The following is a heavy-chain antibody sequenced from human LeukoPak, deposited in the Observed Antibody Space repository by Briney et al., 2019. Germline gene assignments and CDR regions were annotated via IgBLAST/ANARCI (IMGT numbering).Heavy chain of an antibody. J-gene: IGHJ4*02. V-gene: IGHV3-15*01. Sequence: GGSLRLFCAASGFTFSNAWMSWVRQAPGKGLEWVGRIKSKTDGGTTDYAAPVKGRFTISRDDSKNTLYLQMNSLKTEDTAVYYRTARLLWFGETFDYWGQGTLVTVSS. D-gene: IGHD3-10*01. CDR3: TARLLWFGETFDY. CDR2: IKSKTDGGTT. CDR1: GFTFSNAW.